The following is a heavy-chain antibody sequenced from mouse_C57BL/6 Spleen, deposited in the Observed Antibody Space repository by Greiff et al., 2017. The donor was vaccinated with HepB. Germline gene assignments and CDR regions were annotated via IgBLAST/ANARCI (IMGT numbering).Heavy chain of an antibody. J-gene: IGHJ3*01. D-gene: IGHD1-1*01. V-gene: IGHV3-6*01. CDR3: VHYYGSRGFAY. CDR2: ISYDGSN. CDR1: GYSITSGYY. Sequence: VQLQQSGPGLVKPSQSLSLTCSVTGYSITSGYYWNWIRQFPGNKLEWMGYISYDGSNNYNPSLKNRISITRDTSKNQFFLKLNSVTTEDTATYYCVHYYGSRGFAYWGQGTLVTVSA.